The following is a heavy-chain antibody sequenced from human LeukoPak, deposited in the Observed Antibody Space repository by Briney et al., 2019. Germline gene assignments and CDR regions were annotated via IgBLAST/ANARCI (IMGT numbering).Heavy chain of an antibody. CDR3: ARSQGVFDI. J-gene: IGHJ3*02. V-gene: IGHV3-48*01. Sequence: GGSLRLSCAASGFTFSTYSMNWVRQAPGKGLEWVSYIISSSSTIYYTDSVKGRFTISRDNAKNSLYLQMNSLRAEDTAVYYCARSQGVFDIWGQGTMVTVSS. CDR2: IISSSSTI. CDR1: GFTFSTYS. D-gene: IGHD2-8*01.